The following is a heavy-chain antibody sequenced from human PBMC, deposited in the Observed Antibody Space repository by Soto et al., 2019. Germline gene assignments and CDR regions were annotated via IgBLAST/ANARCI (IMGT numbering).Heavy chain of an antibody. Sequence: QVQLQESGPGLVKPSQTLSLTCTVSSGSISSGGSSWSWIRQHPGKGLEWIGYIFYSGTTYYNPSLKSRVTMSVXXSKNQFSLKLSSVTAADTAVYYCASYCISTSCYPGDEAFDIWGQGTMVTVSS. J-gene: IGHJ3*02. CDR2: IFYSGTT. V-gene: IGHV4-31*03. D-gene: IGHD2-2*01. CDR1: SGSISSGGSS. CDR3: ASYCISTSCYPGDEAFDI.